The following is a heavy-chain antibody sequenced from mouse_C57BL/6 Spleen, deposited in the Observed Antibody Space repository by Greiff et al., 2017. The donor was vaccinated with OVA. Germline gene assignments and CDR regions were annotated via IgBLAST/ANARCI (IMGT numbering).Heavy chain of an antibody. CDR2: INPNNGGT. CDR3: ARLDDGYNYFDY. Sequence: EVQLQQSGPELVKPGASVKISCKASGYTFTDYYMNWVKQSHGKSLEWIGDINPNNGGTSYNQKFKGKATLTVDKSSSTAYMELRSLTSEDSAVYYCARLDDGYNYFDYWGQGTTLTVSS. CDR1: GYTFTDYY. V-gene: IGHV1-26*01. D-gene: IGHD2-3*01. J-gene: IGHJ2*01.